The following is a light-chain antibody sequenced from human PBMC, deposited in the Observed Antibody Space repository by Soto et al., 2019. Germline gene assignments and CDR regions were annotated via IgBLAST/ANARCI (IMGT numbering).Light chain of an antibody. CDR2: QAS. CDR1: QSISSW. J-gene: IGKJ1*01. Sequence: IQMTQSPSTLSASVGDRVTITCRASQSISSWLAWYQQKPGRAPKLLIYQASSSEIGVPSRFSVSGSGTEFTLTISSLQPDDIATYYCQYYKDSSTFGQGTRLQI. CDR3: QYYKDSST. V-gene: IGKV1-5*03.